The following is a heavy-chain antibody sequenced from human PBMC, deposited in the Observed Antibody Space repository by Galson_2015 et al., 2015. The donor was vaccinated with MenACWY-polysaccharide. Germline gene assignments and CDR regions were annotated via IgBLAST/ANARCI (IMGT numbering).Heavy chain of an antibody. CDR1: GFPFSGDL. CDR2: INQDGSEK. CDR3: AREGFCSDGTCYFYDY. D-gene: IGHD2-15*01. V-gene: IGHV3-7*03. J-gene: IGHJ4*02. Sequence: SLRLSCAASGFPFSGDLMTWVRQAPGKGLEWVANINQDGSEKNYVDSVKGRFSISRDNAKNSLFLQMNTLRAEDTAVYYCAREGFCSDGTCYFYDYWGQGTLVTVSS.